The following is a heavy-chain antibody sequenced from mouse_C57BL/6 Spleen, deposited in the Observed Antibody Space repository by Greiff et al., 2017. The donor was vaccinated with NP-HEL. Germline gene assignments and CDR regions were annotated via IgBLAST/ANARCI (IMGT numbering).Heavy chain of an antibody. V-gene: IGHV1-15*01. J-gene: IGHJ2*01. D-gene: IGHD4-1*01. CDR2: IDPETGGT. CDR1: GYTFTDYE. Sequence: VQLQQSGAELVRPGASVTLSCKASGYTFTDYEMHWVKQTPVHGLEWIGAIDPETGGTAYNQKFKGKALLTADKSSSTAYMELRSLTSEDSAVYYCTRSNSHFDYWGQGTTLTVSS. CDR3: TRSNSHFDY.